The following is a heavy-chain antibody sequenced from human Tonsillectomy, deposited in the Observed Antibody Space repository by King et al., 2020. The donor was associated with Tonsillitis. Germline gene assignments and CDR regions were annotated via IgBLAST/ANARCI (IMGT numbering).Heavy chain of an antibody. CDR2: IDIDGTGT. D-gene: IGHD3-10*01. Sequence: VQLVESGGGLVQPGGSLRLSCAASGFAFSNYWMHWVRQAPGKGLVWVSRIDIDGTGTGYADSVKDRLTISRENAKNMLYLQMNSLTAEDTAVYYCARDGVDHKDLDSWGQGTLVTVSS. CDR3: ARDGVDHKDLDS. V-gene: IGHV3-74*01. CDR1: GFAFSNYW. J-gene: IGHJ4*02.